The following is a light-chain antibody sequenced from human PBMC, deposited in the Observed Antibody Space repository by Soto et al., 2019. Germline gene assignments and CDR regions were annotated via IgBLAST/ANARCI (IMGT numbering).Light chain of an antibody. CDR3: QQYRMSPNT. CDR1: QSVSTN. Sequence: EIVMTQSPATLSVSPGERATLSCRASQSVSTNLVWYQQKPGQAPRLLIYGASTRATGIPDRFSGSGSGTDFSLTIRGLKPEDFAVYYCQQYRMSPNTFGQGTRLEIK. J-gene: IGKJ5*01. V-gene: IGKV3D-15*02. CDR2: GAS.